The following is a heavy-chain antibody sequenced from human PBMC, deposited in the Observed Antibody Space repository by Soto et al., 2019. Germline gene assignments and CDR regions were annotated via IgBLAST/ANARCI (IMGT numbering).Heavy chain of an antibody. J-gene: IGHJ6*03. CDR2: IITILGIA. V-gene: IGHV1-69*02. CDR3: AVRPNTDKEAYCYYIDV. D-gene: IGHD5-18*01. Sequence: QVQLVQSGAEVQKPGSSVKVSCKASGGTFSSYTISWVRQAPGQGLEWMGRIITILGIANYAQKFQCRVTITADKSTSTAYMELSSLRSEDTAVSYCAVRPNTDKEAYCYYIDVWGKGTTVTVSS. CDR1: GGTFSSYT.